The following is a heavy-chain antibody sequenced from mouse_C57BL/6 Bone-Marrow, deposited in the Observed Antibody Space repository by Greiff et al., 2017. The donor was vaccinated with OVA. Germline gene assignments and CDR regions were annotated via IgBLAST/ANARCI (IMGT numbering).Heavy chain of an antibody. J-gene: IGHJ4*01. CDR2: FTMYSDAT. CDR3: ARSGTAQATGDYYAMDY. Sequence: LVESGAELVRPGSSVKLSCKDSYFAFMASAMHWVKQRPGHGLEWIGSFTMYSDATEYSENFKGKATLTANTSSSTAYMELSSLTSEDSAVYYCARSGTAQATGDYYAMDYWGQGTSVTVSS. V-gene: IGHV1-49*01. CDR1: YFAFMASA. D-gene: IGHD3-2*02.